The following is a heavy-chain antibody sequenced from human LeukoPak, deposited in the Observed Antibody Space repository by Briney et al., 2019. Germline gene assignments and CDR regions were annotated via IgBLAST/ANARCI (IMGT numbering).Heavy chain of an antibody. CDR1: GYTFTSYY. Sequence: ASVKVSCKASGYTFTSYYMHWVRQAPGQGLEWMGIINPSGGSTSYAQKFQGRVTMTRDTSTSTVYMELSSLRSEDTAVYYCAREERITMIVSLGFDPWGQGTLVTVSS. CDR3: AREERITMIVSLGFDP. J-gene: IGHJ5*02. V-gene: IGHV1-46*01. CDR2: INPSGGST. D-gene: IGHD3-22*01.